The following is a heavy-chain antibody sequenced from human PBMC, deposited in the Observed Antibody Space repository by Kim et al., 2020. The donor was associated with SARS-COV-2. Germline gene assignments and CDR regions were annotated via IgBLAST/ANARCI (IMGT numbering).Heavy chain of an antibody. Sequence: GGSLRLSCAASGFSFNEFAMTWVRQAPGKGLECVAAISGGSENVFYADSVKGRFTISRDNSDNTLHLQMNSLRAADTAVYYCARGGYSHYRILFQYYFGVDVWGQGTTVTVS. CDR1: GFSFNEFA. V-gene: IGHV3-23*01. CDR2: ISGGSENV. CDR3: ARGGYSHYRILFQYYFGVDV. J-gene: IGHJ6*02. D-gene: IGHD4-4*01.